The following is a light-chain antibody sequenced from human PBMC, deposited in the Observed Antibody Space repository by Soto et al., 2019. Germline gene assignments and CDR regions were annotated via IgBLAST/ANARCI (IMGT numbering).Light chain of an antibody. Sequence: DIQMTQSPSSLSASVGDRVTITCRASQGIRNDLGWYQQKPGKAPKCLIYAASSLVRGVPSRFSGSGFGTDFTLTITSLQPEDFATYYCQQVESYPSTFGGGTKVDIK. CDR1: QGIRND. CDR2: AAS. CDR3: QQVESYPST. J-gene: IGKJ4*01. V-gene: IGKV1-17*01.